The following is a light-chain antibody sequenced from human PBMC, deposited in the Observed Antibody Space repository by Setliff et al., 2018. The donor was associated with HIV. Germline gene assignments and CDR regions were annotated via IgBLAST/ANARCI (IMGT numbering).Light chain of an antibody. Sequence: QSVLTQPPSVSGAPGQRVTISCTGSTSNIGAGNDVHWYRQLPGTAPKVLIFDNIKRPSGVPDRFSGSKSDTSASLAITGLQADDEADYYCQSYDSSLSAYGFGTGTKVTVL. CDR1: TSNIGAGND. CDR2: DNI. J-gene: IGLJ1*01. CDR3: QSYDSSLSAYG. V-gene: IGLV1-40*01.